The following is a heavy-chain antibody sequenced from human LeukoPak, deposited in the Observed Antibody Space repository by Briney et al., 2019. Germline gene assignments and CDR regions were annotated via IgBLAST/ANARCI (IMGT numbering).Heavy chain of an antibody. J-gene: IGHJ3*02. D-gene: IGHD3-22*01. Sequence: SETLSLTCAVYGGSFSGYYWSWIRQPPGKGLEWIGEINHSGSTSYNPSLKSRVTISVDTSKNQFFLNLNSVTAADTALYYCARDYTMTHAFDIWGQGTLVTVSS. CDR1: GGSFSGYY. CDR3: ARDYTMTHAFDI. V-gene: IGHV4-34*01. CDR2: INHSGST.